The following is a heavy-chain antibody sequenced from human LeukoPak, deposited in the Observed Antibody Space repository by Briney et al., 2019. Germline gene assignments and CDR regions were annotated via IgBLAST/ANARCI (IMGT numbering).Heavy chain of an antibody. CDR3: VKGSLAAAGAFDY. CDR2: ISNNGGST. D-gene: IGHD6-13*01. Sequence: QPGGSLRLSCSASGFTFSSYAMHWVRQAPGKGLEYVSAISNNGGSTYYADSVKGRFTISRDNSKNTLYLQMSSLRAEDTAVYYCVKGSLAAAGAFDYWGQGTLVTVSS. CDR1: GFTFSSYA. J-gene: IGHJ4*02. V-gene: IGHV3-64D*06.